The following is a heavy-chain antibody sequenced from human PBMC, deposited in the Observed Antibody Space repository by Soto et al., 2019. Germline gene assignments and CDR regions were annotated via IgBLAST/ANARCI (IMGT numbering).Heavy chain of an antibody. D-gene: IGHD6-19*01. CDR3: AGGWYFFDY. V-gene: IGHV3-30*03. CDR2: ISYDGSNK. Sequence: QVQLVEPGGGVVRPGRSRKFSVAASGFPFNNNGWHWAGKAQGKGLEWVAGISYDGSNKYYADSVKGRFTISRDNSRNTLYLQMDSLRAEDTAVYYCAGGWYFFDYCGQGTLVTVSS. J-gene: IGHJ4*02. CDR1: GFPFNNNG.